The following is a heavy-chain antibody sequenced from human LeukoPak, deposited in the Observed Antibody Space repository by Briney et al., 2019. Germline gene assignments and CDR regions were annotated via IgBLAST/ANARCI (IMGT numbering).Heavy chain of an antibody. V-gene: IGHV4-61*02. CDR3: ARGPYSYDSSGAFDI. CDR1: GDSISSGDYY. D-gene: IGHD3-22*01. J-gene: IGHJ3*02. CDR2: ISSSGST. Sequence: PSQTLSLTCTVSGDSISSGDYYWSWIRQPAGKGLEWIGRISSSGSTNYNPSLKSRVTIAVDTSKNQFSLKLSSVTAADTAVYFCARGPYSYDSSGAFDIWGQGTMVTVSS.